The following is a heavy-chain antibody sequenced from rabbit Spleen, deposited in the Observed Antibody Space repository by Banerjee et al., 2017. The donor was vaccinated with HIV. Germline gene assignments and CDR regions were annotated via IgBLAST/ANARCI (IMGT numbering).Heavy chain of an antibody. D-gene: IGHD1-1*01. V-gene: IGHV1S40*01. Sequence: QSLEESGGGLVKPGGSLKLSCKASGFDFSRYYMCWVRQAPGKGLEWIACIAADSSDYTYYASWAKGRFTFSKTSSTTVTLQMTSLTAADTATYFCARDLTDVIGWNFGWWGPGTLVTVS. J-gene: IGHJ4*01. CDR2: IAADSSDYT. CDR3: ARDLTDVIGWNFGW. CDR1: GFDFSRYY.